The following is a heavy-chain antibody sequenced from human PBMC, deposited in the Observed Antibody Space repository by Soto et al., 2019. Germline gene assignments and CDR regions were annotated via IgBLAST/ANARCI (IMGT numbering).Heavy chain of an antibody. V-gene: IGHV4-59*01. J-gene: IGHJ6*02. CDR1: GGSISGYY. D-gene: IGHD3-16*01. CDR2: IYYSGST. CDR3: AYGGNGMDV. Sequence: SETLSLTCTVSGGSISGYYWSWIRQPPGKGLEWIGYIYYSGSTNYNPSLKSRVTISVDTSKNQFSLKLSSVTAADTAVYYCAYGGNGMDVWGQGTTVTVSS.